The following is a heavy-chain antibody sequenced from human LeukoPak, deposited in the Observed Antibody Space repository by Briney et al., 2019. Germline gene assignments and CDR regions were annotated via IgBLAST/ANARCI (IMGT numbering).Heavy chain of an antibody. CDR3: ARGYSGSYRVDY. J-gene: IGHJ4*02. V-gene: IGHV3-74*01. Sequence: GGSLRLSCAASGFTFSSYWTHWVRPAPGKGLVWVSRISSDGSSTTYADSVKGRFTISRDNAKNTLYLQMNSLRAEDTAVYYCARGYSGSYRVDYWGQGTLVTVSS. D-gene: IGHD1-26*01. CDR2: ISSDGSST. CDR1: GFTFSSYW.